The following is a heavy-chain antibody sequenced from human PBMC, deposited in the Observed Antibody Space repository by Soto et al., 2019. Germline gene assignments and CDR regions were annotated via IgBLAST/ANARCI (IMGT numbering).Heavy chain of an antibody. CDR2: MFYGVST. J-gene: IGHJ4*02. V-gene: IGHV4-39*01. Sequence: TSETLSLTCTVSGSSINSSGYYWGWIRQPPGKGLEWIGSMFYGVSTYYNPSLKSRVTVSVDTSKNQFSMNLRSVTAADTAVYYCARLPSRHLVDYWGQGTLVTVSS. CDR3: ARLPSRHLVDY. D-gene: IGHD3-3*02. CDR1: GSSINSSGYY.